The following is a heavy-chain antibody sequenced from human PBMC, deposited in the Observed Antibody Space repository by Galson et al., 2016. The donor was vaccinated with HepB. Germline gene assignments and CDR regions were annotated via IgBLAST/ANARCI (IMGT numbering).Heavy chain of an antibody. D-gene: IGHD2-2*01. Sequence: SLRLSCAASGFNFNIYAMSWVRQAPGKGLEWVSGISGSGNTLHYADSVKGRFTIYRDNSKNTLYLQMNGLRAEDTAVYYCAKFGPPNCISSSCYYGMDVWGQGTTVTVSS. CDR3: AKFGPPNCISSSCYYGMDV. CDR1: GFNFNIYA. J-gene: IGHJ6*02. CDR2: ISGSGNTL. V-gene: IGHV3-23*01.